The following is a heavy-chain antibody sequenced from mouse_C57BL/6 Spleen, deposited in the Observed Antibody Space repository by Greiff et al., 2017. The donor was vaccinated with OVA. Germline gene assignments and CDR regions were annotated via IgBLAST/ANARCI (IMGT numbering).Heavy chain of an antibody. CDR2: IWTGGGT. CDR3: ARKRGRDSSGTGYAMDY. CDR1: GFSLTSYA. Sequence: VKLMESGPGLVAPSQSLSITCTVSGFSLTSYAISWVRQPPGKGLEWLGVIWTGGGTNYNSALKSRLSISKDNSKSQVFLKMNSLQTDDTARYYCARKRGRDSSGTGYAMDYWGQGTSVTVSS. V-gene: IGHV2-9-1*01. J-gene: IGHJ4*01. D-gene: IGHD3-2*02.